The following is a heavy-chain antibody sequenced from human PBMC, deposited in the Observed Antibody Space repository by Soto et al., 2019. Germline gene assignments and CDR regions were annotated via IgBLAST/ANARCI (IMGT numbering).Heavy chain of an antibody. CDR1: GFICSSYD. Sequence: PGGSLRLSXAASGFICSSYDMSWVRQAPGKGLEWVSTILVDGRTFYVDSVKGRFTISRDSSQNTVYLQMNSLTAGDTALYYCAKATVTGGGAFDICGQGTMVTVSS. D-gene: IGHD2-8*02. V-gene: IGHV3-23*01. J-gene: IGHJ3*02. CDR2: ILVDGRT. CDR3: AKATVTGGGAFDI.